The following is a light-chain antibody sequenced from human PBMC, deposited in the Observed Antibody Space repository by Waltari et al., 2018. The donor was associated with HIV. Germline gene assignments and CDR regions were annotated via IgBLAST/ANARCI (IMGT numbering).Light chain of an antibody. CDR1: SSDVGDSEY. Sequence: QSALTQPASVSGSPGQSITISCTATSSDVGDSEYVSWYQQYPGKAPKLMIYEVNNRPSWVANRFSGAKSGHTPSLTISGLQTEDEGDYYCSSYTTSSTVVFGGGTKLTVL. CDR2: EVN. J-gene: IGLJ3*02. V-gene: IGLV2-14*01. CDR3: SSYTTSSTVV.